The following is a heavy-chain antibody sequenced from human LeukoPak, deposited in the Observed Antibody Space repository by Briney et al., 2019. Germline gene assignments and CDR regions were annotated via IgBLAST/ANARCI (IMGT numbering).Heavy chain of an antibody. CDR2: ITGSGISA. CDR1: GFTFSTYA. Sequence: GGSLRLSCEASGFTFSTYAMAWVRQAPGKGLEWVSLITGSGISAYYADSVGGRFSISRDNSKNTVYLQLNSLRAEDTAVYYCAKDLPALEYWGQGTLVTVSS. CDR3: AKDLPALEY. D-gene: IGHD2-2*01. J-gene: IGHJ4*02. V-gene: IGHV3-23*01.